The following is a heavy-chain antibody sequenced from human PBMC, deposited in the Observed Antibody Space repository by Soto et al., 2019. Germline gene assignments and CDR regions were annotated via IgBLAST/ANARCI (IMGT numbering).Heavy chain of an antibody. CDR3: ARAGDFGVAWFDP. D-gene: IGHD3-3*01. CDR2: INHSGST. Sequence: SETLSLTCTVYGGSFSGYYWSWIRQPPGKGLEWIGEINHSGSTNYNPSLKSRVTISVDTSKNQFSLKLSSVTAADTAVYYCARAGDFGVAWFDPWGQGTLVTVSS. V-gene: IGHV4-34*01. CDR1: GGSFSGYY. J-gene: IGHJ5*02.